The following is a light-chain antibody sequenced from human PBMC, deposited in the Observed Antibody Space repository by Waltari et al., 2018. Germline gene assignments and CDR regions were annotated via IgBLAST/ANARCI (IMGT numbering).Light chain of an antibody. Sequence: DIQMTQSPSSLSASVGDRVTITCRASQSISDFVNWYQQKPGNAPNVLIYSASSLQSGVPSRFSGSGSGTDFTFTSSSLQPEDFAIYYCQQSYSLPLTFGGWTKVEMK. CDR3: QQSYSLPLT. CDR2: SAS. V-gene: IGKV1-39*01. CDR1: QSISDF. J-gene: IGKJ4*01.